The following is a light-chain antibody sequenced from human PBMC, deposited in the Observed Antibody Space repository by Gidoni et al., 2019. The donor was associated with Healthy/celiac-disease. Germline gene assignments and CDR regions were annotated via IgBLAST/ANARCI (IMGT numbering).Light chain of an antibody. Sequence: QSVLTQPPSASGTPGQRATISCSGSSSNIGSHTVKWYQHLQATAPKLLIYGNNNRPSGVPDRFSGSNSGTSASLAISGLQSEDEADYYCAAWDDSLNGWVFGGGTKLTVL. J-gene: IGLJ3*02. CDR3: AAWDDSLNGWV. CDR2: GNN. CDR1: SSNIGSHT. V-gene: IGLV1-44*01.